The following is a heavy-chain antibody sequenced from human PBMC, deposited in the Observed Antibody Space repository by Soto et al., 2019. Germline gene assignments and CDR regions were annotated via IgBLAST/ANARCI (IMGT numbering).Heavy chain of an antibody. V-gene: IGHV6-1*01. CDR3: ARDRAQYGMDV. D-gene: IGHD3-10*01. CDR2: TYYRTNWHN. Sequence: QVQLQQSGPRLVKPSQTLSLTCAISGDSVSSKSGAWNWIRQSPSRGLEWLGRTYYRTNWHNDSAVSVRSRIIITPDTPKNHFSLQLHSVTPEDTAVYYCARDRAQYGMDVWGQGTTVTVSS. J-gene: IGHJ6*02. CDR1: GDSVSSKSGA.